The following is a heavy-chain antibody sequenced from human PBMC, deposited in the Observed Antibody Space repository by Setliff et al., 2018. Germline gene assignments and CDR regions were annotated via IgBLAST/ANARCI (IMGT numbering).Heavy chain of an antibody. CDR1: GGSINNYY. CDR3: ARDITYYYHRDL. J-gene: IGHJ6*03. D-gene: IGHD3-10*01. CDR2: IHSSGTT. Sequence: SETLSLTCTISGGSINNYYWNWIRQSADKGLEWIGRIHSSGTTNYNPSLKSRATISIDKSKNHFSLRVTSVTAADTAVYFCARDITYYYHRDLWGTGTTVTVSS. V-gene: IGHV4-4*07.